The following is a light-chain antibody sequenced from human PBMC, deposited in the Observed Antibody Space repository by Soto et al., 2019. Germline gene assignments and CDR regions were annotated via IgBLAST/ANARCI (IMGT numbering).Light chain of an antibody. CDR3: QKYNNAPWT. CDR1: QGISNY. V-gene: IGKV1-27*01. J-gene: IGKJ1*01. Sequence: DLPMTQSPSSLSASVGDRVTITCRASQGISNYLAWYQQKPGKVPKLLIYTASTLQSGVPSRFSGSGSGTDFTLTISSLQPEDVATYYCQKYNNAPWTFGQGTKVEIK. CDR2: TAS.